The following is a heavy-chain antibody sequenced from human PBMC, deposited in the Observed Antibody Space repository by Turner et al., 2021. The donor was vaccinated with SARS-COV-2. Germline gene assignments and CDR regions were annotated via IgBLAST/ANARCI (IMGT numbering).Heavy chain of an antibody. D-gene: IGHD1-26*01. V-gene: IGHV3-23*01. Sequence: VQLLKSGGGLGQPGGSLRLSCAAAGFTFSSYAMSWVRQAPGKGLEWVSAISVSGGSTYYADSVKGRFTISRDNSKNTLYLQMNSLRADDTAVYYCAKDRHTGIVGATSFDYWGQGTLVTVSS. CDR2: ISVSGGST. CDR3: AKDRHTGIVGATSFDY. CDR1: GFTFSSYA. J-gene: IGHJ4*02.